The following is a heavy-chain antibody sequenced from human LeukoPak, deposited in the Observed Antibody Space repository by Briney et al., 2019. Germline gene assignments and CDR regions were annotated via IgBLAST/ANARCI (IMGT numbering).Heavy chain of an antibody. CDR1: GGSISSGGYY. J-gene: IGHJ3*02. CDR3: VRATSSLAFDI. Sequence: PSETLSLTCTVSGGSISSGGYYWSWIRQHPGKGLEWIGYIYYSGSTYYNPSLKSRVTISVDSSKNQFSLKLSSVTAADTAVYYCVRATSSLAFDIWGQGTKVTVSS. D-gene: IGHD6-6*01. CDR2: IYYSGST. V-gene: IGHV4-31*03.